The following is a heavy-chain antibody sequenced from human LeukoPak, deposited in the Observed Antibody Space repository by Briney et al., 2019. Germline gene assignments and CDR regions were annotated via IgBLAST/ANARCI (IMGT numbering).Heavy chain of an antibody. D-gene: IGHD3-22*01. J-gene: IGHJ3*02. Sequence: ASEKVSCKASGYTFTGYYMHWVRQAPGQGLEWMGWINPNSGGTNYAQKFQGRVTMTRDTSISTAYMELSRLRSDDTAVYYCARDKWSGYYYDAFDIWGQGTMVTVSS. CDR1: GYTFTGYY. V-gene: IGHV1-2*02. CDR3: ARDKWSGYYYDAFDI. CDR2: INPNSGGT.